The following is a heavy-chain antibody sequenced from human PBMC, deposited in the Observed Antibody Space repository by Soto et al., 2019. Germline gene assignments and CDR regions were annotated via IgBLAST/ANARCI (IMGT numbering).Heavy chain of an antibody. CDR2: VYPGDSNT. V-gene: IGHV5-51*01. J-gene: IGHJ3*02. CDR3: ASSVVVTAIYPNDAFDI. D-gene: IGHD2-21*02. CDR1: GYRFTTYW. Sequence: GESLKISCKASGYRFTTYWIAWVRQMPGRGLEWMGIVYPGDSNTKYGPSFQGRITIPADRSINTAYLQWSSLKASDTAMYYCASSVVVTAIYPNDAFDIWGQGTMVTVSS.